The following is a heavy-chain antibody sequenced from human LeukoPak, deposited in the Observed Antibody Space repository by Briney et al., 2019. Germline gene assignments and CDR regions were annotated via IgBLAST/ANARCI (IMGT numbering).Heavy chain of an antibody. CDR2: ISAYNGNT. Sequence: ASVKVSCKASGYTFTSYGISWVRQAPGQGLEWMGWISAYNGNTNYAQKFQGRVTMTRDTSISTAYMELSRLRSDDTAVYYCARDRGATTVMDYWGQGTLVTVSS. D-gene: IGHD1-26*01. J-gene: IGHJ4*02. CDR3: ARDRGATTVMDY. V-gene: IGHV1-18*01. CDR1: GYTFTSYG.